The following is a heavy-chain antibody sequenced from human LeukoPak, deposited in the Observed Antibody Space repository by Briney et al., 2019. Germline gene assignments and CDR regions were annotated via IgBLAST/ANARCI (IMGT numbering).Heavy chain of an antibody. D-gene: IGHD6-13*01. V-gene: IGHV3-33*06. CDR2: IWSDGTNK. J-gene: IGHJ4*02. CDR1: GFTFSSNA. CDR3: AKAHSSGWSYFDF. Sequence: GGSLRLSCAASGFTFSSNAMHWVRQAPGKGLEWVAVIWSDGTNKYYQDSMKGRFTISRDNSKNTLYLQMNSLRAEDTAVFYCAKAHSSGWSYFDFWGQGTLVTVSS.